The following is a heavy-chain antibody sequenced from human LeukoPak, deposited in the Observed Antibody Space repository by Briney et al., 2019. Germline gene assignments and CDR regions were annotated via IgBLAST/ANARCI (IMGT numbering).Heavy chain of an antibody. CDR1: GGSFSGYY. Sequence: PSETLSLTCAVYGGSFSGYYWSWIRQPPGKGLEWIGEINHSGSTNYNPSLKSRVTISVDTSKNQFSLKLSSVTAADTAVYYRARIYDSSGYVDYWGQGTLVTVSS. V-gene: IGHV4-34*01. D-gene: IGHD3-22*01. J-gene: IGHJ4*02. CDR2: INHSGST. CDR3: ARIYDSSGYVDY.